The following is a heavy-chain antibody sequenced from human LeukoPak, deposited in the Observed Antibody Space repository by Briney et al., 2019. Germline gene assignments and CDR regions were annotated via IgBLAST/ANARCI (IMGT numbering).Heavy chain of an antibody. CDR2: ISGSGGST. CDR3: AKASYYGSGSYYNAFDI. Sequence: PGGSLRLSCAPSGFTFSSYAMSWVRQAPGKGLEWVSAISGSGGSTYYADSVKGRFTISRDTSKNTLYLQMNSLRAEDTAVYYCAKASYYGSGSYYNAFDIWGQGTMVTVSS. J-gene: IGHJ3*02. V-gene: IGHV3-23*01. CDR1: GFTFSSYA. D-gene: IGHD3-10*01.